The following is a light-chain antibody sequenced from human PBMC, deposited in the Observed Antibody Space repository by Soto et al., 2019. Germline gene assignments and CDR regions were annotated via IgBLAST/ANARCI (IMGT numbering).Light chain of an antibody. CDR2: TAS. CDR3: QQGYSSPRT. CDR1: QSISTF. Sequence: EIQMTQSPSSLSTSVGDRVTITCRASQSISTFLNWYQQKPGKAPKLLISTASSLQSGVPSTFSGSGSGTDFTLTIRSLQPEDSATYYCQQGYSSPRTFGHGTKVDIK. V-gene: IGKV1-39*01. J-gene: IGKJ1*01.